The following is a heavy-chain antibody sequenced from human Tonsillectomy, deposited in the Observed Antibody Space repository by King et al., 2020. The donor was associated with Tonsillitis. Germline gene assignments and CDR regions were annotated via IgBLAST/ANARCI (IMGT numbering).Heavy chain of an antibody. J-gene: IGHJ4*02. V-gene: IGHV1-69*01. CDR3: ASTAEKYCSGGSCYSGFDY. CDR2: IIPIFGTA. Sequence: VQLVQSGAEVKKPGSSVKVSCKASGGTFSSYAISWVRQAPGQGLEWMGGIIPIFGTANYAQKFQGRATITADESTSTAYMELSSLRSEDTAVYYCASTAEKYCSGGSCYSGFDYWGQGTLVTVSS. D-gene: IGHD2-15*01. CDR1: GGTFSSYA.